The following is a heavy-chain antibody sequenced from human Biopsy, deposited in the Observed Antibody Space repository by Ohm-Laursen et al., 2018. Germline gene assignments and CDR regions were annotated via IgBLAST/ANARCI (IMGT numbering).Heavy chain of an antibody. Sequence: TLSLTCTVSGGSISSGGYYWGWIRQHPGKGLEWIGHISGRGATNYNPSLRGRVTISVDTSKNQFSLKLSSVTAADTAVFFCARLYRLDDYWNDDPPDAFDVWGQGTMVTVSS. CDR3: ARLYRLDDYWNDDPPDAFDV. D-gene: IGHD3-3*01. V-gene: IGHV4-61*08. CDR2: ISGRGAT. J-gene: IGHJ3*01. CDR1: GGSISSGGYY.